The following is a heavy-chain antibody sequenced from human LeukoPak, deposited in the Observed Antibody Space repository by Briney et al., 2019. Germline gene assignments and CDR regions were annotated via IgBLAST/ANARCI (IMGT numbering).Heavy chain of an antibody. V-gene: IGHV4-4*07. D-gene: IGHD6-6*01. J-gene: IGHJ6*03. CDR3: ARDAGLAARRFYMDV. CDR2: IYTSGST. CDR1: GGSISSYY. Sequence: PSETLSLTCSVSGGSISSYYWSWIRQPAGKGLGWIGRIYTSGSTNYNPSLKSRVTISVDTSKNQFSLKLSSVTAADTAVYYCARDAGLAARRFYMDVWGKGTTVTVSS.